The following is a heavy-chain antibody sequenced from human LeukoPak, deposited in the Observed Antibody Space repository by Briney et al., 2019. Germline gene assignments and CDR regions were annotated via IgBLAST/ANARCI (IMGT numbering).Heavy chain of an antibody. J-gene: IGHJ5*02. CDR2: IHYSGST. Sequence: PSETLSLTCTVSGGPISSYYWSWIRQPPGKGLEWIGYIHYSGSTNYNPSLKSRVTISVDTSKNQFSLKLSSVTAADTAVYYCARATQYQLINWFDPWGQGTLVTVSS. CDR1: GGPISSYY. CDR3: ARATQYQLINWFDP. V-gene: IGHV4-59*01. D-gene: IGHD2-2*01.